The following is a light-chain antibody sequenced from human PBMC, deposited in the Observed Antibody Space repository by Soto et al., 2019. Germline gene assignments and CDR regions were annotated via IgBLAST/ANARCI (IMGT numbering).Light chain of an antibody. J-gene: IGKJ4*01. Sequence: EIVLPPSPGTLSLSPGERATLSCRASQSVSSSYLAWYQQKPGQAPRLLLYGSSSRATGIPDRFSGSGSGTDFTLTISRLEPEDFAVYYCQQYDSSPLTFGGGTKVEIK. CDR2: GSS. V-gene: IGKV3-20*01. CDR3: QQYDSSPLT. CDR1: QSVSSSY.